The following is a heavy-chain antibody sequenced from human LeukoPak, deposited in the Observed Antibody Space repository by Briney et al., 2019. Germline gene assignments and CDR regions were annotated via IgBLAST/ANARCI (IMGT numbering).Heavy chain of an antibody. J-gene: IGHJ4*02. CDR1: GSNFSIYG. D-gene: IGHD2-21*02. CDR3: AREALPRAVTGYFDH. V-gene: IGHV3-33*01. Sequence: GGSRRLSCAASGSNFSIYGMHWVRQAPGKGRGWVTSIWFDGSNIHYAHTVQGRVIISSDNSTAALYLEMSSLRAEDTAIYYCAREALPRAVTGYFDHWGQGALVTVSS. CDR2: IWFDGSNI.